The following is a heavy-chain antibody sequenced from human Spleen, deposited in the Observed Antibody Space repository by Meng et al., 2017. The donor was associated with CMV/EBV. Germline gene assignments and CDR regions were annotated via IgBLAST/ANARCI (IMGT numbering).Heavy chain of an antibody. V-gene: IGHV1-18*01. D-gene: IGHD2-21*01. CDR3: ATRPLYCGGDCNNWFDP. J-gene: IGHJ5*02. CDR2: ISAHDGRT. Sequence: ASVKVSCKASGYTFSSYGISWVRQAPGQGLEWMGWISAHDGRTSFAQKFQDRVTMTTDTSTSTGYMELRSLRSDDTAVYYCATRPLYCGGDCNNWFDPWGQGTLVTVSS. CDR1: GYTFSSYG.